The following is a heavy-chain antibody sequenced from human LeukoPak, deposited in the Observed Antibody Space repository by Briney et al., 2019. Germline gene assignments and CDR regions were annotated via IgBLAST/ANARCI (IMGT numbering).Heavy chain of an antibody. CDR3: ARSGTRAFHI. D-gene: IGHD1-26*01. J-gene: IGHJ3*02. Sequence: ASVKVSCKASGYTFTSYDINWVRQATGQGLEWMGWMNPNSGNTGFAQKFQGRVIITRDTCTSTAYMDLNSLRSEDTAVYYCARSGTRAFHIWGQGTMVTVSS. CDR2: MNPNSGNT. V-gene: IGHV1-8*03. CDR1: GYTFTSYD.